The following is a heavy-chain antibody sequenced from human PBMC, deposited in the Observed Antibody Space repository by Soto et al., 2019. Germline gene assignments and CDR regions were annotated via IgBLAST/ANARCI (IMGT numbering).Heavy chain of an antibody. Sequence: SETLSLTCTVSGGSISSYYWSWIRQPPGKGLEWIGYIYYSGSTNYNPSLKSRVTISVDTSKNQFSLKLSSVTAADTAVYYCARLPLLRWFDPWGQGTLVTVSS. V-gene: IGHV4-59*08. J-gene: IGHJ5*02. D-gene: IGHD2-15*01. CDR3: ARLPLLRWFDP. CDR1: GGSISSYY. CDR2: IYYSGST.